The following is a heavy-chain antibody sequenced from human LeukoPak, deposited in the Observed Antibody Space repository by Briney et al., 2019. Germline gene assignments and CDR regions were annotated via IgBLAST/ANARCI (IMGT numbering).Heavy chain of an antibody. CDR2: INNSGST. V-gene: IGHV4-59*01. J-gene: IGHJ4*02. CDR1: GGSISSSY. Sequence: PSETLSLTCTVSGGSISSSYWSWIRQPPGKGLEWIGYINNSGSTNYNFSLKSRVTISVDTSKNQVSLTLSSVTAADTAVYYCARGGYTYGFDYWGQGTLVTVSS. D-gene: IGHD5-18*01. CDR3: ARGGYTYGFDY.